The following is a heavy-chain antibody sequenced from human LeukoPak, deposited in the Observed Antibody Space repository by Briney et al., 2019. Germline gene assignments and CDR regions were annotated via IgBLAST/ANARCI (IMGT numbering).Heavy chain of an antibody. CDR2: ICPGDSDT. CDR3: ARVPYSISSMDY. Sequence: GEPLKISCKSSGYTFSNYWIGWVRQMPGKGLEWMGIICPGDSDTRYSPSFEGQVSISADKSISTAYLQWSSLKASDTAMYYCARVPYSISSMDYWGQGTLVTVSS. CDR1: GYTFSNYW. D-gene: IGHD6-6*01. J-gene: IGHJ4*02. V-gene: IGHV5-51*01.